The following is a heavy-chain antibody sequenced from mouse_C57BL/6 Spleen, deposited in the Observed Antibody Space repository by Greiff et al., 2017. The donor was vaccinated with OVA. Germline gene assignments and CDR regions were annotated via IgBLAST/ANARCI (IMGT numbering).Heavy chain of an antibody. CDR3: AREGGYDYGNY. Sequence: VQLQESGPGLVKPSQSLSLTCSVTGYSITSGYYWNWIRQFPGNKLEWMGYISYDGSNNYNPSLKNRISITRDTSKNQFFLKLNSVTTEDTATYYCAREGGYDYGNYWGQGTLVTVSA. CDR2: ISYDGSN. V-gene: IGHV3-6*01. CDR1: GYSITSGYY. D-gene: IGHD2-1*01. J-gene: IGHJ3*01.